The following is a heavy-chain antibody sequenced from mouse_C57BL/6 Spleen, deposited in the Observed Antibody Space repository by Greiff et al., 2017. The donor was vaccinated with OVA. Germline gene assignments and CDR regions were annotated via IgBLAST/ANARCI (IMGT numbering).Heavy chain of an antibody. CDR2: IHPNSGST. Sequence: QVQLQQPGAELVKPGASVKLSCKASGYTFTSYWLHWVKQRPGQGLEWIGLIHPNSGSTNYNEKFKSKATLTVDKSSSTAYMQLSSLTSEDSAVYYCAKEIYDGFPRTDWGQGTLVTVSA. J-gene: IGHJ3*01. CDR1: GYTFTSYW. V-gene: IGHV1-64*01. D-gene: IGHD2-3*01. CDR3: AKEIYDGFPRTD.